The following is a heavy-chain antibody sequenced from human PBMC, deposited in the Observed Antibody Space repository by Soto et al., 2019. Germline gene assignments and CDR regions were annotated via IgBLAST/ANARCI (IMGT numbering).Heavy chain of an antibody. J-gene: IGHJ4*02. CDR1: GFTFSNYG. V-gene: IGHV3-33*01. CDR2: IWYDGSNK. CDR3: ARDPSHGSGSYLDY. Sequence: GGSLRLSCAASGFTFSNYGIHWVRQAPGKGLEWVAVIWYDGSNKYYADSVKGRFTISRDNSKNTLYVQMNGLRAEDTAVYYCARDPSHGSGSYLDYWGQGTLVTVSS. D-gene: IGHD3-10*01.